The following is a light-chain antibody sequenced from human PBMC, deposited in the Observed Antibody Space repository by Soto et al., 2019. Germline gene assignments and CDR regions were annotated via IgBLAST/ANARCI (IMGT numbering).Light chain of an antibody. CDR3: SSYTTTSTVV. CDR1: SSDVGGYDY. V-gene: IGLV2-14*01. Sequence: QSALTQPASVSGSPGQSITISCTGTSSDVGGYDYVSWFQQYPGKAPSLMLYDVYRRPSGASYRFSGSKSGNTASLTISGLQAEDEADSYCSSYTTTSTVVFGGGTKVTVL. CDR2: DVY. J-gene: IGLJ2*01.